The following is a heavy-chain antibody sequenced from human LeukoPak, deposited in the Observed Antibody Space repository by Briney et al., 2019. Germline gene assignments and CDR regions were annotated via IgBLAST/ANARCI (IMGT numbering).Heavy chain of an antibody. Sequence: SETLSLTCTVSGGSISSYYWSWIRQPAGKGLEWIGRIYTSGSTNYNPSLKSRVTMSVDTSKNQFSLKLSSVTAADTAVYYCAREVVVAATEGYNWFDPWGQGTLVTVSS. D-gene: IGHD2-15*01. CDR2: IYTSGST. CDR1: GGSISSYY. V-gene: IGHV4-4*07. J-gene: IGHJ5*02. CDR3: AREVVVAATEGYNWFDP.